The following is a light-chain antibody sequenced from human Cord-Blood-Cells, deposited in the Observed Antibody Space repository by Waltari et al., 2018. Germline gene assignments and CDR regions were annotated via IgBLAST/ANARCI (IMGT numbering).Light chain of an antibody. CDR1: SSDVGGYNY. V-gene: IGLV2-14*01. CDR2: DVS. Sequence: QSALTQPASVSGSPGQSITISCPGTSSDVGGYNYVPGYQQHPGKATKLMIYDVSKRPSGVSNRFSGSKSGNTASLTISGLQAEDEADYYCSSYTSSSTLVFGGGTKLTVL. CDR3: SSYTSSSTLV. J-gene: IGLJ3*02.